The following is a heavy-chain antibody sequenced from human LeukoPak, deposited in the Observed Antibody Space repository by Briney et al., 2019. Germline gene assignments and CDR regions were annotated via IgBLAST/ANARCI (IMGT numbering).Heavy chain of an antibody. CDR2: ISTSSIYI. V-gene: IGHV3-21*01. CDR1: GFTFSSNS. J-gene: IGHJ5*02. Sequence: GGSLRLSCAASGFTFSSNSMNWVRQAPGKGLEWVSSISTSSIYIYYADSVRGRFTISRDNARKSLYLQMDSLRAEDTAVYYCARDLGQYYDTSDNWFDPWGQGTLVTVSS. CDR3: ARDLGQYYDTSDNWFDP. D-gene: IGHD3-22*01.